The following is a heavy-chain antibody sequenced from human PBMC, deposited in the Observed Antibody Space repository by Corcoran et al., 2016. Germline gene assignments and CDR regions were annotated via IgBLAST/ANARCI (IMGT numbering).Heavy chain of an antibody. Sequence: QVTLKESGPVLVKPTETLTLTCTVSGFSLSNARMGVSWIRQPPGKALEWLAHIFSNDEKSYSTSLKSRLTISKVTSKSHVVLTMTNMDPVDTATYYCGRARWLPNWGPFDIWGQGTMVTVSS. CDR3: GRARWLPNWGPFDI. V-gene: IGHV2-26*01. J-gene: IGHJ3*02. CDR2: IFSNDEK. CDR1: GFSLSNARMG. D-gene: IGHD5-12*01.